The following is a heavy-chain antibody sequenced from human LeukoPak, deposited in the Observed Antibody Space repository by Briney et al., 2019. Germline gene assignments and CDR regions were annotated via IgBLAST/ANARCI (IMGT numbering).Heavy chain of an antibody. CDR3: ARDFLAYCGADCYPAFDC. J-gene: IGHJ4*02. CDR2: ISAYNAIT. D-gene: IGHD2-21*02. V-gene: IGHV1-18*01. CDR1: GYTFTSYG. Sequence: SXXVSCKASGYTFTSYGISWLGQAPGQGREWMGWISAYNAITIYAQYLLPSLTMTTDTSTSSAYLELRSLTSDATAVYYFARDFLAYCGADCYPAFDCWGQGTLVTVSS.